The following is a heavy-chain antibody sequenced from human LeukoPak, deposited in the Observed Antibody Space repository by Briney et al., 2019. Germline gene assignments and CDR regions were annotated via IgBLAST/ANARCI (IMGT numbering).Heavy chain of an antibody. CDR1: GYTFTGYY. J-gene: IGHJ4*02. V-gene: IGHV1-2*02. CDR3: ARVPKATPGHFDY. Sequence: ASVKVSCKASGYTFTGYYMHWVRQAPRQGLEWMGWINPNSGGTNYAQKFQGRVTMTRDTSISTAYMELSRLRSDDTAVYYCARVPKATPGHFDYWGQGTLVTVSS. CDR2: INPNSGGT.